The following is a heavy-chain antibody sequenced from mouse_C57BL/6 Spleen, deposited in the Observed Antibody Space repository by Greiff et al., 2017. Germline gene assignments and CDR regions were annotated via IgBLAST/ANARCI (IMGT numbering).Heavy chain of an antibody. D-gene: IGHD2-4*01. CDR3: TRSELRRYYAMDY. V-gene: IGHV1-15*01. CDR1: GYTFTDYE. J-gene: IGHJ4*01. CDR2: IDPETGGT. Sequence: QVQLKESGAELVRPGASVTLSCKASGYTFTDYEMHWVKQTPVHGLEWIGAIDPETGGTAYNQKFKGKAILTADKSSSTAYMELRSLTSEDSAVYYCTRSELRRYYAMDYWGQGTSVTVSS.